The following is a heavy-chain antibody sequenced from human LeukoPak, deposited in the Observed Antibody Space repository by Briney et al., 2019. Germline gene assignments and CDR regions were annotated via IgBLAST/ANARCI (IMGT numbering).Heavy chain of an antibody. CDR3: ARVRRSAGTGEFDY. V-gene: IGHV4-34*01. J-gene: IGHJ4*02. Sequence: GSLRLSCAASGFTFSSYAMSWVRQAPGKGLEWIGEINHSGSTNYNPSLKSRVTISVDTSKNQFSLKLSSVTAADTAVYYCARVRRSAGTGEFDYWGQGTLVTVSS. CDR2: INHSGST. CDR1: GFTFSSYA. D-gene: IGHD6-13*01.